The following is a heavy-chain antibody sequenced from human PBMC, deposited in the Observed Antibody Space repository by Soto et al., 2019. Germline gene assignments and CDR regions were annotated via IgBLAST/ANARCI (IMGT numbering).Heavy chain of an antibody. D-gene: IGHD3-22*01. Sequence: ASVKVSCKASGYTLTSSDINWVRQAPGQGLEWMGWISAYNGNTNYAQKLQGRVYMTTDTSTKTAYMELRSLRSGDTAMYYCARGGYYDSSGSRNYHYYGMNVWGQGTTVTVSS. CDR3: ARGGYYDSSGSRNYHYYGMNV. V-gene: IGHV1-18*01. CDR2: ISAYNGNT. J-gene: IGHJ6*02. CDR1: GYTLTSSD.